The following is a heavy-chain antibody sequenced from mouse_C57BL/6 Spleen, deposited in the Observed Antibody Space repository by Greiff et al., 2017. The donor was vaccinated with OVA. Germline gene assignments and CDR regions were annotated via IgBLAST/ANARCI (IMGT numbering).Heavy chain of an antibody. J-gene: IGHJ4*01. CDR2: INPGSGGT. CDR1: GYAFTNYL. V-gene: IGHV1-54*01. D-gene: IGHD4-1*01. CDR3: ARGGLGRRMDY. Sequence: VKVVESGAELVRPGTSVKVSCKASGYAFTNYLIEWVKQRPGQGLEWIGVINPGSGGTNYNEKFKGKATLTADKSSSTAYMQLSSLTSEDSAVYFCARGGLGRRMDYWGQGTSVTVSS.